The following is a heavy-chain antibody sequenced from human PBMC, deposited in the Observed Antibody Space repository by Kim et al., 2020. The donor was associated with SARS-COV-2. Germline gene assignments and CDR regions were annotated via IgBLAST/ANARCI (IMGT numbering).Heavy chain of an antibody. CDR1: GGSFSGYY. CDR3: ARPGLFRSDGWGHWFDP. V-gene: IGHV4-34*01. J-gene: IGHJ5*02. Sequence: SETLSLTCAVYGGSFSGYYWSWIRQPPGKGLEWFGEINHSGSTNYNPSLKSRVTISVDTSKNQFSLKLSSVTAADTAVYYCARPGLFRSDGWGHWFDPWGQGTLVTVSS. D-gene: IGHD1-26*01. CDR2: INHSGST.